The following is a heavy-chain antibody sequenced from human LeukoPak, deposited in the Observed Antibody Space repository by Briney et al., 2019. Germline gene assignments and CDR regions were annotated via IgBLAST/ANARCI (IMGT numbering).Heavy chain of an antibody. J-gene: IGHJ3*02. CDR2: INPNSGGT. CDR3: ARRLFMFGGVITRDHDAFDI. CDR1: GYTFTGYY. D-gene: IGHD3-16*01. V-gene: IGHV1-2*02. Sequence: ASVKVSCKASGYTFTGYYMHWVRQAPGQGLEWMGGINPNSGGTNYAQKFQGRVTMTRDTSISTAYMELSRLRSDDTAVYYCARRLFMFGGVITRDHDAFDIWGQGTMVTVSS.